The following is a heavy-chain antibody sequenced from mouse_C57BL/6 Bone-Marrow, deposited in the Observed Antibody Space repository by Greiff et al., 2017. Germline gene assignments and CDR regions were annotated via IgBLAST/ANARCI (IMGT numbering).Heavy chain of an antibody. CDR2: IYPGSGST. D-gene: IGHD2-2*01. Sequence: VQLQQPGAELVKPGASVKMSCKASGYTFTSYWITWVKQRPGQGLEWIGDIYPGSGSTNYNEKFKSKATLTVDTSSSTAYMQLSSLTSEDSAVYYGARCYYGYHWYFYVWGTGTAVTVSS. V-gene: IGHV1-55*01. CDR1: GYTFTSYW. CDR3: ARCYYGYHWYFYV. J-gene: IGHJ1*03.